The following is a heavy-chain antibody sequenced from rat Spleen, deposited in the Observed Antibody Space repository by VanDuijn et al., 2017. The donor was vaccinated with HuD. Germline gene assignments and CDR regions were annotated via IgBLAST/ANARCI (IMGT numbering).Heavy chain of an antibody. CDR3: TRNWDY. J-gene: IGHJ2*01. V-gene: IGHV5-31*01. CDR2: ISNAGGST. CDR1: GFTFSNYW. Sequence: EVQLVESGGGFVQPGRSLKLSCTASGFTFSNYWMTWIRQAPGKGLDWVASISNAGGSTYYPDSVKGRFTISRDIAENTLYLQMNSVRSEDTATYYCTRNWDYWGQGVMVTVSS. D-gene: IGHD3-6*01.